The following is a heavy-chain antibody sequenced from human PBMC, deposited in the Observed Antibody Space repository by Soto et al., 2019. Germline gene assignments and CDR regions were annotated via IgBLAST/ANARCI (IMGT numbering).Heavy chain of an antibody. CDR1: GFTFSDYN. D-gene: IGHD2-2*01. J-gene: IGHJ4*02. V-gene: IGHV3-48*01. CDR2: ISSGSTTI. Sequence: PGGSLRLSCAASGFTFSDYNMNWVRQAPGKGLEWVSYISSGSTTIYYADSVKGRFTISRDNAKNSLYLQMNSLRAEDTAVYYCATFLGYCSSTTCYAGVDCWGQGALVTVSS. CDR3: ATFLGYCSSTTCYAGVDC.